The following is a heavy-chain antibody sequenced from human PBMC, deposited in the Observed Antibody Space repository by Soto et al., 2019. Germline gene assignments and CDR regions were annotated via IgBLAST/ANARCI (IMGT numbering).Heavy chain of an antibody. J-gene: IGHJ4*02. V-gene: IGHV3-74*01. CDR3: IRGTRPSSVGTGAF. CDR2: VNDDGTRT. Sequence: GGSLRLSCAASGFVFNMYGMHWVRQVPGEGPEGVTRVNDDGTRTDYADSAKGRFTISRDNAQDILYLQMNALRVDDKAVYYCIRGTRPSSVGTGAFWGQGTLVTVSS. D-gene: IGHD3-10*01. CDR1: GFVFNMYG.